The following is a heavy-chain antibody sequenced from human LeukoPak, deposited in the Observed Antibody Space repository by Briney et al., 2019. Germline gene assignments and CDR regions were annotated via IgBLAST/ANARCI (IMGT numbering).Heavy chain of an antibody. CDR2: INPNSGGT. V-gene: IGHV1-2*02. D-gene: IGHD6-13*01. CDR3: ARVEQQLARIDY. Sequence: ASVKVSCKASGYTFTGYYMHWVRQAPGQGLEWMGWINPNSGGTNYAQKFQGRVTMARDTSISTAYMELSRLRSDDTAVYYCARVEQQLARIDYWGQGTLVTVSS. J-gene: IGHJ4*02. CDR1: GYTFTGYY.